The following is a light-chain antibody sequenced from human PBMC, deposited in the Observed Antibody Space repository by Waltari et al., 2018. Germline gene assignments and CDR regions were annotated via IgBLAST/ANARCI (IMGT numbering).Light chain of an antibody. CDR3: QHYGSSPYT. CDR2: GAS. CDR1: QTLNGNY. Sequence: ETVLTQSPDTLSLSTGQGASPSCRASQTLNGNYLAWFQQKPGQAPRLLIHGASGRATGVPDRFTGSGSGADFTLTISRLEIEDSATYYCQHYGSSPYTFGQGTKLEIK. J-gene: IGKJ2*01. V-gene: IGKV3-20*01.